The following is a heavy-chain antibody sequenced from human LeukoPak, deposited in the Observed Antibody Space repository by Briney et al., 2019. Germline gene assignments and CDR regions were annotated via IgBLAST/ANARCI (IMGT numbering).Heavy chain of an antibody. D-gene: IGHD3-16*01. CDR2: INPNSGGT. CDR1: GYTFSGYY. J-gene: IGHJ4*02. CDR3: ASGSLASYFDH. V-gene: IGHV1-2*02. Sequence: ASVKVSCKASGYTFSGYYMHWVRQAPGQGLEWMGWINPNSGGTKYVQKLQGRVTMTRDTSISTAYMELSRLRSDDTAVYYCASGSLASYFDHWGQGTLVTVSS.